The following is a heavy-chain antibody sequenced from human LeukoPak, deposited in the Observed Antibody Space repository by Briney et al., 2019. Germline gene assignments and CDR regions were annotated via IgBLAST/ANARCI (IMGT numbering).Heavy chain of an antibody. CDR2: ISSSSSYT. CDR3: AREESITELRPPFV. J-gene: IGHJ4*02. V-gene: IGHV3-11*06. Sequence: GGSLRLSCAASGFNFSDYYMSWIRQAPGKGLEWVSYISSSSSYTNYADSVKGRFTISRDNAKNSLYLQMNSLRAEDTAVYYCAREESITELRPPFVWGQGTLVTVSS. D-gene: IGHD3-10*01. CDR1: GFNFSDYY.